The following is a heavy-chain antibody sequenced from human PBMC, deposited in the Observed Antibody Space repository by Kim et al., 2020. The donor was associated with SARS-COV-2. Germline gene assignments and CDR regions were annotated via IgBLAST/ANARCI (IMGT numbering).Heavy chain of an antibody. V-gene: IGHV3-30-3*01. CDR2: ISYDGSDK. D-gene: IGHD2-15*01. CDR3: ARGRGGSCLWGFDY. Sequence: GGSLRLSCAASGFTFSSYAMHWVRQAPGKGLEWVAVISYDGSDKYSADSVKGRFSISRDNSKNTLYLQMNSLRAEDTAVYYCARGRGGSCLWGFDYSCQG. J-gene: IGHJ4*02. CDR1: GFTFSSYA.